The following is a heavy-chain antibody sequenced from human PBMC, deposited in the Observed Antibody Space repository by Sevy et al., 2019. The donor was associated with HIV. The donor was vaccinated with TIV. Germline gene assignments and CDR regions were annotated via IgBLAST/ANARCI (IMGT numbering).Heavy chain of an antibody. J-gene: IGHJ3*02. Sequence: GGSLRLSCAASGFTFSSYSMNWVRQAPGKGLEWVSYISSSSSTIYYADSVKGRFTISRDNAKNTLYLQMNSLRDEDRAVYYCARDNDGVVGVVIAHIGAFDIWGQGTMVTVSS. CDR2: ISSSSSTI. CDR3: ARDNDGVVGVVIAHIGAFDI. V-gene: IGHV3-48*02. CDR1: GFTFSSYS. D-gene: IGHD3-3*01.